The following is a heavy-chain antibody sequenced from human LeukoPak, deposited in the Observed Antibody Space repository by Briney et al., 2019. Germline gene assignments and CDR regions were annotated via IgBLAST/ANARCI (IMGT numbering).Heavy chain of an antibody. D-gene: IGHD3-22*01. CDR1: GFTFSSYW. CDR2: IKQDGSEK. Sequence: GGSLRPSCAASGFTFSSYWMSWVRQAPGKGLEWVANIKQDGSEKYYVDSVKGRFTISRDNAKNSLYLQMNSLRAEDTAVYYCARRRGYYDSSGYYSYWGQGTLVTVSS. J-gene: IGHJ4*02. CDR3: ARRRGYYDSSGYYSY. V-gene: IGHV3-7*01.